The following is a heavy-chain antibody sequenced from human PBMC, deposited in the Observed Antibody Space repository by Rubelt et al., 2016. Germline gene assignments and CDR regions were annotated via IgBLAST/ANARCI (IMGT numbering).Heavy chain of an antibody. CDR2: ISSSSSYI. CDR1: GFTFSSYE. J-gene: IGHJ4*02. Sequence: EVQLVESGGGLVQPGGSLRLSCAASGFTFSSYEMNWVRQAPGKGLEWVSSISSSSSYIYYADSVKGRFTSSRDNSKNTLYLQMNSLRAEDTAVYYCARDLGRSSWYLDYWGQGTLVTVSS. D-gene: IGHD6-13*01. CDR3: ARDLGRSSWYLDY. V-gene: IGHV3-48*03.